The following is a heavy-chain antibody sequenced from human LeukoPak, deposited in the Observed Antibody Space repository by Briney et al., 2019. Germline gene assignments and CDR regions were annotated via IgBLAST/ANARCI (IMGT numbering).Heavy chain of an antibody. J-gene: IGHJ4*02. CDR2: IYYSGST. Sequence: PSETLSLTCTVSGGSISSYYWSWIRQPPGKGLEWIGYIYYSGSTNYNPSLKSRVTISVDTSKNQFSLKLSSVTAAGTAVYYCARFTVGATYGNFDYWGQGTLVTVSS. D-gene: IGHD1-26*01. CDR3: ARFTVGATYGNFDY. V-gene: IGHV4-59*01. CDR1: GGSISSYY.